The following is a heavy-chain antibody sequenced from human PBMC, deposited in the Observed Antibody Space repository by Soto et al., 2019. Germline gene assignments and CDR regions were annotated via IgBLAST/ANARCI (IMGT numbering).Heavy chain of an antibody. V-gene: IGHV4-39*01. Sequence: PSDTLSLTCTVSGGSISSSSYYWGWIRQPPGKGLEWIGSIYYSGSTYYNPSLKSRVTISVDTSKNQFSLKLSSVTAADTAVYYCARHGYSSSYHFDYWGQGTLVTVSS. CDR1: GGSISSSSYY. CDR2: IYYSGST. D-gene: IGHD6-6*01. CDR3: ARHGYSSSYHFDY. J-gene: IGHJ4*02.